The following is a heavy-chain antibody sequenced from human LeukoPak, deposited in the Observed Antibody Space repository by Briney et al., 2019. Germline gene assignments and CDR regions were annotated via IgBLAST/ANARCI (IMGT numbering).Heavy chain of an antibody. Sequence: PGGSLRLSCAASGFTFSTYSMNWVRQAPGKGLEWVSFISSSSSYIYYADSVKGRFTISRDNAKNSLYLQMNSLRAEDTAVYYCAKLAKYFYGSETYYFFEHWGQGTPVTASS. D-gene: IGHD3-10*01. CDR2: ISSSSSYI. V-gene: IGHV3-21*01. CDR1: GFTFSTYS. J-gene: IGHJ4*02. CDR3: AKLAKYFYGSETYYFFEH.